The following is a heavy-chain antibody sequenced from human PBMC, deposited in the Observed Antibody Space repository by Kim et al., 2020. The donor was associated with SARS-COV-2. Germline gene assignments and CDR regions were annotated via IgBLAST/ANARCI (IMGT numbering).Heavy chain of an antibody. CDR1: GGSISSSNYY. D-gene: IGHD2-15*01. V-gene: IGHV4-39*01. CDR2: IYYSGST. CDR3: ARTWSEYYYYGMDV. J-gene: IGHJ6*02. Sequence: SETLSLTCTVSGGSISSSNYYWGWIRQPPGKGLEWIGVIYYSGSTYYNPSLKSRVTISVDTSKNQFSLKLRSVTAADTAVYYCARTWSEYYYYGMDVWGQGTTVTGSS.